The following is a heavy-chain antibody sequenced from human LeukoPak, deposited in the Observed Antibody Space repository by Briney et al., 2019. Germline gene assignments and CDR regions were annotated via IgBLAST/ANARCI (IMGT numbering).Heavy chain of an antibody. V-gene: IGHV3-7*01. J-gene: IGHJ4*02. Sequence: GGSLRLSCAGSGFTFSSYAMSWVRQAPGKGLEWVANIKQDGSEKYYVDSVKGRFTISRDNAKNSLYLQMNSLRAEDTAVYYCARRNYYGFIDYWGQGTLVTVSS. CDR3: ARRNYYGFIDY. CDR2: IKQDGSEK. D-gene: IGHD3-10*01. CDR1: GFTFSSYA.